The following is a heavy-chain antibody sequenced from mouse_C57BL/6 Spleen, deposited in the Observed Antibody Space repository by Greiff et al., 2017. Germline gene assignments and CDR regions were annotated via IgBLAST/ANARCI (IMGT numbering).Heavy chain of an antibody. D-gene: IGHD2-2*01. V-gene: IGHV6-3*01. J-gene: IGHJ3*01. CDR3: TKTMVTTGTWFAY. CDR2: FRLKSDNYAT. Sequence: EVKVVESGGGLVQPGGSMKLSCVASGFTFSNYWMNWVRQSAEKGLEWVAQFRLKSDNYATHYAESVKGRFTISRDDSKSSVYLQMNNLRAEDTGIYYCTKTMVTTGTWFAYWGQGTLVTVSA. CDR1: GFTFSNYW.